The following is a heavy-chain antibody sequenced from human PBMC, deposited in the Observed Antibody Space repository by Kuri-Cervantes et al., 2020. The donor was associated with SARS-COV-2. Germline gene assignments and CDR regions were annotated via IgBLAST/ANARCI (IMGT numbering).Heavy chain of an antibody. Sequence: GESLKISCAASGFTFSSYSMNWVRQAPGKGLEWVSSISSSSSYIYYADSVKGRFTISRDNAKNSLYLQMNSLRAEDTAVYYCAREPRRYYDSSGYTTFQHWGQGTLVTVSS. D-gene: IGHD3-22*01. J-gene: IGHJ1*01. CDR2: ISSSSSYI. V-gene: IGHV3-21*01. CDR3: AREPRRYYDSSGYTTFQH. CDR1: GFTFSSYS.